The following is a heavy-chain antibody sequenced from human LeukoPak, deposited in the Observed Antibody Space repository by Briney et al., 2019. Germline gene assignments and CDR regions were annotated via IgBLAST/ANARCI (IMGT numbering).Heavy chain of an antibody. CDR2: ISYDGSNK. V-gene: IGHV3-30-3*01. CDR1: GFTLSSYA. J-gene: IGHJ5*02. Sequence: PGGSLRLSCAASGFTLSSYAMHWVRQAPGKGLEWVAVISYDGSNKYYADSVKGRFTISRDNSKNTLYLQMNSLRAEDTAVYYCARERGGSYKSRWFDPWGQGTLVTVSS. CDR3: ARERGGSYKSRWFDP. D-gene: IGHD1-26*01.